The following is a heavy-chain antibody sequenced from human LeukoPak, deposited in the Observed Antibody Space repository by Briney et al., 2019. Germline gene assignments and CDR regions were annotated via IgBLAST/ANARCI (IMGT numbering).Heavy chain of an antibody. V-gene: IGHV3-48*03. CDR1: GFTFSSYE. J-gene: IGHJ4*02. CDR3: ARAFDY. CDR2: ISSSSNTM. Sequence: GGSLSLSCAASGFTFSSYEMNWVRQAPGKGLAWVSYISSSSNTMYSADSVKGRFTISRDNAKNSLYLQMNSLRDEDTAVYYCARAFDYWGQGTLVAVSS.